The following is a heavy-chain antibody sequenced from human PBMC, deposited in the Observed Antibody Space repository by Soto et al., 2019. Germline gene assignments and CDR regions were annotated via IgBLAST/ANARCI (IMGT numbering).Heavy chain of an antibody. CDR2: IYHSGST. Sequence: QLQLQESGSGLVKPSQTLSLTCAVSGGSISSGGYSWSWIRQPPGKGLEWIGYIYHSGSTYYNPYLKSRVTLSVDRSQNPFSLKLSSVTAADTAVYYCAGGIAARPLGYWGQGTLVTVSS. CDR3: AGGIAARPLGY. V-gene: IGHV4-30-2*01. D-gene: IGHD6-6*01. J-gene: IGHJ4*02. CDR1: GGSISSGGYS.